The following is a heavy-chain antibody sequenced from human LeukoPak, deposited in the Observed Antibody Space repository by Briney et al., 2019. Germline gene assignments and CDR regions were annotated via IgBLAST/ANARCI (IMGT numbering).Heavy chain of an antibody. CDR3: SKCNGYCDY. CDR2: ISGGGANT. CDR1: GFSFSNSG. D-gene: IGHD2/OR15-2a*01. Sequence: GGSLRLSCAASGFSFSNSGMSWVRQAPAKGLEWVAGISGGGANTHYADSVKGRFTISRDNSKNTLFRQMNSLRDEDTAIYYCSKCNGYCDYWGQGTLVSVSS. J-gene: IGHJ4*02. V-gene: IGHV3-23*01.